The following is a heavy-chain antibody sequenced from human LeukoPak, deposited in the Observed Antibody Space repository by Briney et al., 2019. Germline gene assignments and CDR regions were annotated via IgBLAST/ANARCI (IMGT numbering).Heavy chain of an antibody. CDR1: GGTFSNYA. Sequence: PRASVKVSCKASGGTFSNYAISWVRQAPEQGLEWMGGIIPLFDTADYAQKFQGRLTITADESTSTAYMELSSLRAEDTAVYYCARGEVPAAMDYYYYYMDVWGKGTTVTVSS. CDR2: IIPLFDTA. D-gene: IGHD2-2*01. V-gene: IGHV1-69*13. J-gene: IGHJ6*03. CDR3: ARGEVPAAMDYYYYYMDV.